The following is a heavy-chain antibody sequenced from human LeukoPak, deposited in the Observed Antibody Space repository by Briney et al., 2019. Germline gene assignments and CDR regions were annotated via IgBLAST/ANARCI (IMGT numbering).Heavy chain of an antibody. Sequence: PSETLSLTCTVSGDSISSSSYYWVWLRQPPGKGLEWIATIHYTGSTYYNPSLKSRVTISVDTSKNQFSLKLSSVTAADTAVYYCARHSGAGTGFVYWGQGTLVTVSS. D-gene: IGHD6-19*01. CDR3: ARHSGAGTGFVY. CDR2: IHYTGST. V-gene: IGHV4-39*01. CDR1: GDSISSSSYY. J-gene: IGHJ4*02.